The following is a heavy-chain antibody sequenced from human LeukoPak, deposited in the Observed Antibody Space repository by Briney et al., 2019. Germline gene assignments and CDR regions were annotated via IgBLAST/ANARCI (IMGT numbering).Heavy chain of an antibody. V-gene: IGHV1-69*04. Sequence: ASVKVSCKASGGTFSSYTISWVRQAPGQGLEWMGRIIPILGIANYAQKFQGRVTITADKSTSTAYMELSSLRSEDTAVYYCAREKAYYYGSSGCNFDYWGQGTLVTVSS. J-gene: IGHJ4*02. D-gene: IGHD3-22*01. CDR3: AREKAYYYGSSGCNFDY. CDR1: GGTFSSYT. CDR2: IIPILGIA.